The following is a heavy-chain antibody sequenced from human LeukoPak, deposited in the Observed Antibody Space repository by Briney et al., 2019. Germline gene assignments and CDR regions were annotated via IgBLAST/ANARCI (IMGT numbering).Heavy chain of an antibody. CDR1: GFTFSSYW. D-gene: IGHD5-18*01. Sequence: GGSLRLSCAASGFTFSSYWMSWVRQAPGKGLEWVANIKQDESEKLYEDSVKGRFTISRDNAENSVYLQMNSLRDEDTAVYYCARGRFNYGWGMDVWGQGTTVTVSS. CDR2: IKQDESEK. J-gene: IGHJ6*02. V-gene: IGHV3-7*01. CDR3: ARGRFNYGWGMDV.